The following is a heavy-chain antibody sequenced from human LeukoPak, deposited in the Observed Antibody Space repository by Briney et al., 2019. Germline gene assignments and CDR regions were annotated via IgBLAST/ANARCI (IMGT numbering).Heavy chain of an antibody. J-gene: IGHJ3*01. Sequence: SVKVSCKASGYTFTSYYMHWVRQAPGQGLEWMGRIIPIFGTANYAQKFQGRVTITTDESTSTAYMELSSLRSEDTAVYYCASSTTAYYYDSSGYSWGQGTMVTVSS. CDR3: ASSTTAYYYDSSGYS. V-gene: IGHV1-69*05. CDR1: GYTFTSYY. CDR2: IIPIFGTA. D-gene: IGHD3-22*01.